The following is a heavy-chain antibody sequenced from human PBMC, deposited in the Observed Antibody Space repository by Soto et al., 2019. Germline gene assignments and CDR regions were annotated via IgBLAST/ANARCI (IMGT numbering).Heavy chain of an antibody. CDR1: GFSFSNAW. Sequence: VQLVESGGGLVKPGGSLRLSCAASGFSFSNAWMNWVRQAPGKGLEWVGRVKSKADGETSDYDVSVKDRFTISRDDSQNTLYLQMSSLRIDDTGVYFCASGDCSHDYYHAMDVWGQGTKVTVSS. D-gene: IGHD2-15*01. CDR2: VKSKADGETS. J-gene: IGHJ6*02. CDR3: ASGDCSHDYYHAMDV. V-gene: IGHV3-15*07.